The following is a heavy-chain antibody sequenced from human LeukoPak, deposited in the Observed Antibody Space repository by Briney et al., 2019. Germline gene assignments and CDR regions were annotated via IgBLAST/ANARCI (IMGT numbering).Heavy chain of an antibody. CDR2: ISAYNGNT. Sequence: ASVKVSCKASGYTFTSYGISWVRQAPGQGLEWMGWISAYNGNTNYAQELQGRVTMTTDTSTSTAYMELRSLRSDDTAVYYCARFQRGGYSYGLSAYYYYYYMDVWGKGTTVTVSS. CDR1: GYTFTSYG. D-gene: IGHD5-18*01. V-gene: IGHV1-18*01. CDR3: ARFQRGGYSYGLSAYYYYYYMDV. J-gene: IGHJ6*03.